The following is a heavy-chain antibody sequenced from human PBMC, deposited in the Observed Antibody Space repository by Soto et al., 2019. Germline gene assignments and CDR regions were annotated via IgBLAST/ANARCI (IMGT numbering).Heavy chain of an antibody. CDR2: IYWDDDK. V-gene: IGHV2-5*08. CDR3: AHVQVVPVAQLNWLDP. CDR1: GGSISSGGYS. Sequence: TLSLTCAVSGGSISSGGYSWSWIRQPPGKALEWLALIYWDDDKRYSPSLNSRLTITRDTSKNQVVLTMTNMDPVDTATYYSAHVQVVPVAQLNWLDPWGKGTLVTVSS. D-gene: IGHD2-2*01. J-gene: IGHJ5*02.